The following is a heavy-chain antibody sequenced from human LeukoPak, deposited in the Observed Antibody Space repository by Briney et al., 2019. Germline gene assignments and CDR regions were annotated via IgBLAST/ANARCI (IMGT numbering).Heavy chain of an antibody. D-gene: IGHD6-6*01. J-gene: IGHJ4*02. CDR2: IYYSGST. CDR1: GGSISSYY. V-gene: IGHV4-39*07. Sequence: SETLSLTCTVSGGSISSYYWGWIRQPPGEGLEWIGSIYYSGSTYYNSSLQSRVTISVDTSKNQFSLKLSSVTAADTAMYYCARGTYSSSQVDYWGQGTLVTVSS. CDR3: ARGTYSSSQVDY.